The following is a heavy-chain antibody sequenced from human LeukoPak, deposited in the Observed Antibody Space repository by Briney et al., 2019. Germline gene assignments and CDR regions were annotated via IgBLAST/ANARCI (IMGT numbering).Heavy chain of an antibody. Sequence: SETLSLTCTVSGESITRTAGYSWSWIRQSPGKGLEWIGEIHHSGSANYNPSLKSRVTISLDTSENHFSLRLSSVTAADTAVYYCVRDRGEFSYSHDYWGQGTLVTVSS. J-gene: IGHJ4*02. CDR1: GESITRTAGYS. D-gene: IGHD1-26*01. V-gene: IGHV4-30-2*06. CDR3: VRDRGEFSYSHDY. CDR2: IHHSGSA.